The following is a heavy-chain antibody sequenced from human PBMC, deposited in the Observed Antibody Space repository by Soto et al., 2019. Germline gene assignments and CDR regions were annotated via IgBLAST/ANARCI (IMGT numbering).Heavy chain of an antibody. J-gene: IGHJ6*02. CDR1: GFIFANYG. V-gene: IGHV3-30*18. D-gene: IGHD1-1*01. CDR3: AKARGANNWANYYGLDL. CDR2: ITYEGSNK. Sequence: GGSLRLSCAASGFIFANYGMHWVRQAPGKGLEWVALITYEGSNKYYADAVKGRFTISRDNAKNMVSLQMDSLRAEDTAVYYCAKARGANNWANYYGLDLWGQGTTVTVSS.